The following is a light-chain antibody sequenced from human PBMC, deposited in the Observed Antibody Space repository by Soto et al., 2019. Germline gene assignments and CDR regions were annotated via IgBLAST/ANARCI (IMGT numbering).Light chain of an antibody. CDR1: SSNIGSNT. CDR3: AAWDDSLNVHV. J-gene: IGLJ1*01. CDR2: SNN. V-gene: IGLV1-44*01. Sequence: QSLLTQPPSASGTPWQRVTISCSGSSSNIGSNTVNWYQQLPGTAPKLLIYSNNQRPSGVPDRFSGSKSGTSASLAISGLQSEDEADYYCAAWDDSLNVHVFGTGNKVTVL.